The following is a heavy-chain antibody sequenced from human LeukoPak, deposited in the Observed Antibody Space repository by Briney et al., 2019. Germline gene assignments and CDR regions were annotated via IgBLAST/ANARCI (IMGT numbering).Heavy chain of an antibody. CDR2: ISYDGSNK. CDR1: GFTFSSYA. CDR3: ARGSNPYCSGGSCYFDY. D-gene: IGHD2-15*01. Sequence: GGSLRLSCAASGFTFSSYAMHWVRQAPGKGLEWVAVISYDGSNKYYAASVKGRFTISRDNSKNTLYLQMNSLRAEDTAVYYCARGSNPYCSGGSCYFDYWGQGTLVTVSS. J-gene: IGHJ4*02. V-gene: IGHV3-30-3*01.